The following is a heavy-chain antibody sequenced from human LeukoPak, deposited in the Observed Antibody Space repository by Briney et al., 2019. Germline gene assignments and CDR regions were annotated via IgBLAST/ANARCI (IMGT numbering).Heavy chain of an antibody. D-gene: IGHD5-18*01. Sequence: GGSLRLSCAASGFTFSSYAMSWVRQAPGKGLEWVSAISGSGGSTYYADSVKGRFTISRDNSKNTLYLQMNSLRAEDTAVYYCARRDTVVLTVDRFDYWGQGTLVTVSS. CDR1: GFTFSSYA. CDR3: ARRDTVVLTVDRFDY. CDR2: ISGSGGST. V-gene: IGHV3-23*01. J-gene: IGHJ4*02.